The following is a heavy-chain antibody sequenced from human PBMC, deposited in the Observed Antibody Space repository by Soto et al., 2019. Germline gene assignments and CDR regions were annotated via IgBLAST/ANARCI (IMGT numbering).Heavy chain of an antibody. Sequence: QVQLVQSGAEVKKPGASVKVSCKASGYTFTSYDINWVRQATGQGLEWMGWMNPNSGNTGYAQKFQGRVTMTRNTSRGTAYMELSSLRSEDTAVYYCARAREYYYGMDVWGQGTTVTVSS. CDR1: GYTFTSYD. V-gene: IGHV1-8*01. CDR2: MNPNSGNT. J-gene: IGHJ6*02. CDR3: ARAREYYYGMDV.